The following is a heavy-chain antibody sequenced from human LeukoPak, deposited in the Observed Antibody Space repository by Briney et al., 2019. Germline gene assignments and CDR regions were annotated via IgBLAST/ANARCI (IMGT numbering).Heavy chain of an antibody. CDR2: FHSGGSI. CDR3: ARISDTSGYYYFLDY. V-gene: IGHV3-66*02. D-gene: IGHD3-22*01. Sequence: GGSLRLSCAASGFTVSSHYMSWVRQAPGKGLEWVSLFHSGGSIYHADSVKGRFTISRDTSKNTFYLQMNSLRPEDTAVYYCARISDTSGYYYFLDYWGQGTQVTVSS. J-gene: IGHJ4*02. CDR1: GFTVSSHY.